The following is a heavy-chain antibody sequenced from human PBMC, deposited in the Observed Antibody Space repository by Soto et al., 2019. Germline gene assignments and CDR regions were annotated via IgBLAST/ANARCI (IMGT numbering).Heavy chain of an antibody. Sequence: QVQLQESGPGLVKPSQTLSLTCTVSGGSISSGDYYWSWIRQPPGKGLEWIGYIYYSVSTYYNPSLKSRVTIAVDTSKNQFALKLSSVTAADTAVYYCARGDGVVVAATDYWGQGTLVTVSS. J-gene: IGHJ4*02. CDR3: ARGDGVVVAATDY. V-gene: IGHV4-30-4*01. CDR2: IYYSVST. D-gene: IGHD2-15*01. CDR1: GGSISSGDYY.